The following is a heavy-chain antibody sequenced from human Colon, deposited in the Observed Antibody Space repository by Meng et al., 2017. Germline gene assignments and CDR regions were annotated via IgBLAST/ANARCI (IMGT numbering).Heavy chain of an antibody. Sequence: QVRVQQSGPVQAKPSQTLSPTCDISGDSVSSSRAASTRIWHSASRGLQWLGRTYYRAKCYNDYAVSVKTRITINPDTSKNQFSLQLNSMTPADTAVDSGARDSSSSAYSPFGYWGQGTLVTVSS. CDR2: TYYRAKCYN. CDR1: GDSVSSSRAA. V-gene: IGHV6-1*02. J-gene: IGHJ4*02. D-gene: IGHD3-22*01. CDR3: ARDSSSSAYSPFGY.